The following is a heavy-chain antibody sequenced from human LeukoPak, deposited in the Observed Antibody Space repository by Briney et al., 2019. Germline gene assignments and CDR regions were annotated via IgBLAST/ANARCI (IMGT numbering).Heavy chain of an antibody. D-gene: IGHD2-15*01. Sequence: PSETLSLTCAVYGGSLSGYYWSWIRQPPGKGLEWIGEINHSGRTNYNPSLKSRVTIAVDTSKNQFSLKLSSVTAADTAVYYCARCRRKYYYPGRDVWGQGTTVSVSS. CDR1: GGSLSGYY. CDR3: ARCRRKYYYPGRDV. V-gene: IGHV4-34*01. J-gene: IGHJ6*01. CDR2: INHSGRT.